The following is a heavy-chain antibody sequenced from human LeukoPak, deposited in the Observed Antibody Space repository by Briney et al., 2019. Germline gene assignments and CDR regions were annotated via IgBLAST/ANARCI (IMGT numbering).Heavy chain of an antibody. V-gene: IGHV3-33*01. D-gene: IGHD6-13*01. CDR2: IWYDGSKK. Sequence: GGSLRLSCAASGLTFSDCGMHWVRQAPGKGLEWVGIIWYDGSKKYYADPVKGRFTISRDNAKNTLYLQMNSLGGEDTAVYYCARVKAAGCQAFDIWGQGTMVIVSS. CDR3: ARVKAAGCQAFDI. J-gene: IGHJ3*02. CDR1: GLTFSDCG.